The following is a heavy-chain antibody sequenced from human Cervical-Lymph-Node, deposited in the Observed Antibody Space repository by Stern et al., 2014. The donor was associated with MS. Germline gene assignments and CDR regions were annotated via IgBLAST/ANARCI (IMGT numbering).Heavy chain of an antibody. CDR3: ARLPDSGGWYGIWYFDL. Sequence: EVQLLESGAEVKKPGESLKISCKGSGYSFTRDWIGWVRQTPGKGLEWMGIIYLGDSETRYSPSFQGQVTISADKSISTAYLQWSSLKASDTAMYYCARLPDSGGWYGIWYFDLWGRGTLVTVSS. J-gene: IGHJ2*01. D-gene: IGHD6-19*01. CDR1: GYSFTRDW. V-gene: IGHV5-51*03. CDR2: IYLGDSET.